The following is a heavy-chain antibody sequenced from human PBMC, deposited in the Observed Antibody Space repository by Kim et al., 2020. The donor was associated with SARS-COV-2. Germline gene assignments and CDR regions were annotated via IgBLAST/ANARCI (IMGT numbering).Heavy chain of an antibody. CDR3: ARSSAAGIIYFDY. CDR2: IIPIFGTA. D-gene: IGHD6-19*01. CDR1: GCTFSSYA. V-gene: IGHV1-69*13. J-gene: IGHJ4*02. Sequence: SVKVSCKASGCTFSSYAISWVRQAPGQGLEWMGGIIPIFGTANYAQKFQGRVTITADASTSTAYMELSSLRSEDTAVYYCARSSAAGIIYFDYWGQGTLVTVSS.